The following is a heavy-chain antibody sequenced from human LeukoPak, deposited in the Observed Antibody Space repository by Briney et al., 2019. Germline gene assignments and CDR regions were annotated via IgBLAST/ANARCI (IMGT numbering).Heavy chain of an antibody. D-gene: IGHD6-6*01. J-gene: IGHJ4*02. V-gene: IGHV3-74*01. CDR2: INTDGSTT. Sequence: GGSLRLSCAASGFTFSSYWMHWVRQAPGKGLVWVSRINTDGSTTNYADSVKGRFTISRDNAKNTLYLQMNSLRADDTAVYYCASYGRPYSSSSCFDYWGQGTLVTVSS. CDR1: GFTFSSYW. CDR3: ASYGRPYSSSSCFDY.